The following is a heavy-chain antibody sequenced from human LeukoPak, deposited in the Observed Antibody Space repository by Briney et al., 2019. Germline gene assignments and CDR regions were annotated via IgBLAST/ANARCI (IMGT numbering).Heavy chain of an antibody. D-gene: IGHD6-19*01. J-gene: IGHJ5*02. Sequence: PGGSLRLSCAVSGFSVSTSGMSRVRQAPGKGLEWISAISVDGEETFYADSVKGRFFISRDNSKNTLFLQMNSLRAEDTAVYYCARGYLSGWYPSWGQGSLVSVSS. CDR1: GFSVSTSG. CDR2: ISVDGEET. CDR3: ARGYLSGWYPS. V-gene: IGHV3-23*01.